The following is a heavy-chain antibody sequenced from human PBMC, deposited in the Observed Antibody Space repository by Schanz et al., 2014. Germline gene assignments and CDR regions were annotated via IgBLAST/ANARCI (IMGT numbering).Heavy chain of an antibody. CDR3: ARDNYYGSGSCAY. J-gene: IGHJ4*02. CDR2: IWNNGVTK. CDR1: GFIFSNYG. V-gene: IGHV3-33*01. D-gene: IGHD3-10*01. Sequence: QVQLVESGGGVVQPGGSLRLSCAASGFIFSNYGMHWVRQAPGKGLEWVAVIWNNGVTKYYADSVRGRFTISRDNAKNSMYLHMKSLRGEDTAVYYCARDNYYGSGSCAYWGQGTLVTVSS.